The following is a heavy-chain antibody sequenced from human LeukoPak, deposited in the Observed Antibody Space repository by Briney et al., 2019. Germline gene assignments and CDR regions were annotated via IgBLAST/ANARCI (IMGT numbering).Heavy chain of an antibody. CDR2: ISPTSGGT. D-gene: IGHD3-10*01. J-gene: IGHJ4*02. CDR3: ARSLGGFGDRYFDY. V-gene: IGHV1-2*02. CDR1: GYTFTGYY. Sequence: ASVKVSCKASGYTFTGYYMHWVRQAPGQGLEWMGWISPTSGGTNYAQKFQGRVAMTTDTSTSTAYMELRSLRSDDTAVYYCARSLGGFGDRYFDYWGQGTLVTVSS.